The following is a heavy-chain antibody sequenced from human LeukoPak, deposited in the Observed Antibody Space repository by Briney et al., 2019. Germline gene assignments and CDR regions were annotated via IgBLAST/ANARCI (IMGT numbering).Heavy chain of an antibody. CDR1: GYTFTSYG. J-gene: IGHJ4*02. D-gene: IGHD6-6*01. CDR3: ARDSAMAQKQLVRHFDS. V-gene: IGHV1-18*01. Sequence: HVASVKVSCKASGYTFTSYGISWVRQAPGQGLEWMGWISAYSGNTKYAQKLQDRVTMTTDTSTTTAYMEVRSPTSDDTAVYYCARDSAMAQKQLVRHFDSWGQGTLVIVSS. CDR2: ISAYSGNT.